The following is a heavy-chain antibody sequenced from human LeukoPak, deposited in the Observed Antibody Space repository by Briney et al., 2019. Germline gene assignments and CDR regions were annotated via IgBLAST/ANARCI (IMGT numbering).Heavy chain of an antibody. Sequence: SETLSLTCAASGYSVSSGFFWGWIRQPPGRGLEWIGSIYHSGSTYYNPSLKSRVTISLDTSKNQFSLRLSSVTAADTAVYYCARDSSGWFDDAFDIWGQGTMVAVSS. D-gene: IGHD6-19*01. CDR2: IYHSGST. J-gene: IGHJ3*02. V-gene: IGHV4-38-2*02. CDR3: ARDSSGWFDDAFDI. CDR1: GYSVSSGFF.